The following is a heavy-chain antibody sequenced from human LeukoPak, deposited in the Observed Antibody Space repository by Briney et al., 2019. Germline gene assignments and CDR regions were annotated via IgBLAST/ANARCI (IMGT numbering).Heavy chain of an antibody. CDR2: ISPDGGGQ. CDR3: SRDHAAVAGGDY. V-gene: IGHV3-7*04. CDR1: GFTLSSYW. J-gene: IGHJ4*02. Sequence: PGRSLRLSCAASGFTLSSYWMSWVRQAPGKGLEWVANISPDGGGQSYVDSMKGRFTISRDNVKHSVYLQMNSLRVEDTAVYYCSRDHAAVAGGDYWGQGTLVTVSS. D-gene: IGHD6-19*01.